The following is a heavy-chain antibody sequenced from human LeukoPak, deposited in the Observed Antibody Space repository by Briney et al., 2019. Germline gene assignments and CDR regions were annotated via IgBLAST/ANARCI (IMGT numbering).Heavy chain of an antibody. CDR1: GYTFTSYG. J-gene: IGHJ5*02. V-gene: IGHV1-18*01. CDR3: AREEYQLLFPGGNWFDP. CDR2: ISAYNGNT. D-gene: IGHD2-2*01. Sequence: ASVKVSCKASGYTFTSYGISWVRQAPGQGLEWMGWISAYNGNTNYAQKLQGRVTMTIDTSTSTAYMELRSLRSDDTAVYYCAREEYQLLFPGGNWFDPWGQGTLVTVSS.